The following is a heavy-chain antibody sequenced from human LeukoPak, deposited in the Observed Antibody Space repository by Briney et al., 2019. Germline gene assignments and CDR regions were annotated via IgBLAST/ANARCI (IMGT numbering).Heavy chain of an antibody. Sequence: SETLSLTCAVYGGSISGYYWSWIRQPRGKGLEWIGEINHSGSTNYNPSLKSRVTISADTSKNQFSLKLSSVTAADTAVYYCARLPLIRFGHTPSPFDYWGQGTLVTVSS. CDR2: INHSGST. J-gene: IGHJ4*02. V-gene: IGHV4-34*01. CDR1: GGSISGYY. CDR3: ARLPLIRFGHTPSPFDY. D-gene: IGHD3-16*01.